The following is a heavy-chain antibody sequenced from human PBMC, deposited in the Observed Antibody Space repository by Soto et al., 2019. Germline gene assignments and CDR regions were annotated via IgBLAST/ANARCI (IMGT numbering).Heavy chain of an antibody. J-gene: IGHJ6*02. V-gene: IGHV3-23*01. D-gene: IGHD2-2*01. Sequence: GGSLRLSCASSGFTFSSYSMKLVRQAPGKGLEWVSLIGESGTPTYYADSVKGRFTISRDNSGNTLFLEMYSLRAEDTAVYYCARYIPGVRYYGMDVWGQGTTVTVS. CDR3: ARYIPGVRYYGMDV. CDR1: GFTFSSYS. CDR2: IGESGTPT.